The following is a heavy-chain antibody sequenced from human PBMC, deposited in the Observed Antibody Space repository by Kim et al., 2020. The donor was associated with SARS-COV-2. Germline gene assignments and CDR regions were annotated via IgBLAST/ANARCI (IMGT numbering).Heavy chain of an antibody. CDR3: ARDLWSTMLVVGNCLGY. J-gene: IGHJ4*02. V-gene: IGHV3-30*04. D-gene: IGHD3-22*01. CDR2: ISYDGSNK. CDR1: GFTFSSYA. Sequence: GGSLRLSCAASGFTFSSYAMHWVRQAPGKGLEWVAVISYDGSNKYYADSVKGRFTISRDNSKNTLYLQMNSLRAEDTAVYYCARDLWSTMLVVGNCLGYWGQGTLVTLSS.